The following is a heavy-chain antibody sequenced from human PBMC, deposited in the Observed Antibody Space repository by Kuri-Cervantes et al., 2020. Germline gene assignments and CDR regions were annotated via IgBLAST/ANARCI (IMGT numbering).Heavy chain of an antibody. CDR2: INHSEST. CDR3: VRGLRETVYDLRQPDF. Sequence: SETLSLTCAVYGGSFSGYYWSWIRQPPGKGLEWIGEINHSESTNYNPSLKSRVTISVDTSKNQFSLKLNSVTAADTAVYYCVRGLRETVYDLRQPDFWGKGILVTVSS. V-gene: IGHV4-34*01. CDR1: GGSFSGYY. J-gene: IGHJ4*02. D-gene: IGHD5/OR15-5a*01.